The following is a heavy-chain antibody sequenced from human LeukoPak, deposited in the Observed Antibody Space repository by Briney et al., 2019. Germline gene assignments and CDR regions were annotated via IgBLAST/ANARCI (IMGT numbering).Heavy chain of an antibody. Sequence: GESLRISCKGSGYSFTSYWITWVRQMPGKGLEWLGRIDPSDSYTDYSPSFQGHVTISADKSISTAYLQWSSLKASDTAMYYCAIDPYYYDGSGSLDYWAREPWSPSPQ. D-gene: IGHD3-22*01. CDR2: IDPSDSYT. J-gene: IGHJ4*02. V-gene: IGHV5-10-1*01. CDR1: GYSFTSYW. CDR3: AIDPYYYDGSGSLDY.